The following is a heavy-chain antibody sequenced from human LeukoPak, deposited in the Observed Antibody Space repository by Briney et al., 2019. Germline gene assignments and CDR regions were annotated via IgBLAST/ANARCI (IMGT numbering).Heavy chain of an antibody. CDR2: ISWSSGSI. D-gene: IGHD6-19*01. Sequence: GGSLRLSCAASGFTFDDYAMHWVRQAPGKGLAWVSGISWSSGSIGYADSVKGRFTISRDNAKNSLYLQMNSLRAEETALYYCAKDLASRPSSGWYLGSYYYGMDVWGQGTTVTVSS. J-gene: IGHJ6*02. V-gene: IGHV3-9*01. CDR3: AKDLASRPSSGWYLGSYYYGMDV. CDR1: GFTFDDYA.